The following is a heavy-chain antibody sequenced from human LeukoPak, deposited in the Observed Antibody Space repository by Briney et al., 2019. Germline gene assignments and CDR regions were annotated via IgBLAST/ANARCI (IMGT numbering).Heavy chain of an antibody. CDR2: IYSGGST. CDR3: AKDSLLNTRITIFGVVTPYYYYGMDV. D-gene: IGHD3-3*01. CDR1: GFTVSSNY. Sequence: GGSLRLSCAASGFTVSSNYMGWVRQAPGKGLEWVSVIYSGGSTYYADSVKGRFTISRDNSKNTLYLQMNSLRAEDTAVYYCAKDSLLNTRITIFGVVTPYYYYGMDVWGRGTTVTVS. J-gene: IGHJ6*02. V-gene: IGHV3-53*01.